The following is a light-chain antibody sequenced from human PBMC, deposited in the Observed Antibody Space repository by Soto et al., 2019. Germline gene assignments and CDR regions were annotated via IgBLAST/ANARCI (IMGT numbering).Light chain of an antibody. J-gene: IGKJ4*01. CDR1: QSVSTY. Sequence: IVLTQSPATLSLSPGERATLSCRASQSVSTYLAWYQQKRGQAPRLLIYDASNRATGIPARFSGSGSGTDFTLTISSLEPEDFAVYYCQQRSNWPLTFGGGTKVEIK. V-gene: IGKV3-11*01. CDR3: QQRSNWPLT. CDR2: DAS.